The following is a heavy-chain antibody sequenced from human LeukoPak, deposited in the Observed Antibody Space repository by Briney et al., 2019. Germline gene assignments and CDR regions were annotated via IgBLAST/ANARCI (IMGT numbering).Heavy chain of an antibody. Sequence: SETLSLTCTVSGGSISSYSWNWIRQPPGKGLEWIGYIYNSGSTSYNPSLKSRVSLSVDTSKNLFSLTLNSMTAADTAVYYCARGWGPAYCGGDCHRHFDYWGQGTLVTVSS. D-gene: IGHD2-21*02. J-gene: IGHJ4*02. V-gene: IGHV4-59*12. CDR1: GGSISSYS. CDR2: IYNSGST. CDR3: ARGWGPAYCGGDCHRHFDY.